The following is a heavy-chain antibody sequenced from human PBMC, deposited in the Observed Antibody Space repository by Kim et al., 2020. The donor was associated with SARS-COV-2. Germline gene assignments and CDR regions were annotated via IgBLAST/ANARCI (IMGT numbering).Heavy chain of an antibody. J-gene: IGHJ4*02. CDR2: DGMEK. V-gene: IGHV3-7*01. CDR3: YPGHYSNY. Sequence: DGMEKNYVNSMTGRFTISRDNARYSLYLQMNSLRVEDTAVYYCYPGHYSNYWGQGTLVTVSS.